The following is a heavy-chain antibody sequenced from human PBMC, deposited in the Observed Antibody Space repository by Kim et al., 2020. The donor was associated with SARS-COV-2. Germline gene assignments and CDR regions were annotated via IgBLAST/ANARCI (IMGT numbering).Heavy chain of an antibody. CDR1: GFTFSSYW. CDR3: ASVDFLSGYYGDAFDI. J-gene: IGHJ3*02. CDR2: INSDGSST. V-gene: IGHV3-74*01. Sequence: GGSLRLSCAASGFTFSSYWMHWVRQAPGKGLVWVSRINSDGSSTSYADSVKGRFTISRDNAKNTLYLQMNSLRAEDTAVYYCASVDFLSGYYGDAFDIWGQGTLVTVSS. D-gene: IGHD3-3*01.